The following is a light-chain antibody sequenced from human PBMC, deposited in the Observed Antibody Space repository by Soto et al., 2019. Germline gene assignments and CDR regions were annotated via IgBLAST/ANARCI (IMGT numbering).Light chain of an antibody. J-gene: IGKJ1*01. CDR1: QSIAAS. V-gene: IGKV1-5*01. Sequence: DVQMTQSPSTLSASVGDSVTITCRASQSIAASLAWYQLKPGEAPKLLIYDVSNLESGVPSRFSGSGSGTEFSLTIRSLHPDDFATYYSQQYDYSRTFGQGTKVEIK. CDR3: QQYDYSRT. CDR2: DVS.